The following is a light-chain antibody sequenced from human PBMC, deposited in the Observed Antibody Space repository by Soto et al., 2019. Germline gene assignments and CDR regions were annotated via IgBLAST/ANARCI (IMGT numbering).Light chain of an antibody. CDR3: QQYNNWPPIT. V-gene: IGKV3-20*01. J-gene: IGKJ5*01. CDR1: QSVSSTY. Sequence: EIVLTQSPVTLSLSPGERGTLSCRASQSVSSTYLAWYQQKPGQAPRLLIYGASSRATGIPDRFSGSGSGTDFTLTISRLEPEDFAVYYCQQYNNWPPITFGQGTRLEI. CDR2: GAS.